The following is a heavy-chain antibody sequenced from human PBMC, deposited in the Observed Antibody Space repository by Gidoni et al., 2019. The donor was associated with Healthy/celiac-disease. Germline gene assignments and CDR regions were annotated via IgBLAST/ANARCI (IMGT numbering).Heavy chain of an antibody. V-gene: IGHV4-4*02. Sequence: SRVTISVDKSKNQFSLKLSSVTAADTAVYYCARESYSSSGAAFDIWGQGTMVTVSS. J-gene: IGHJ3*02. CDR3: ARESYSSSGAAFDI. D-gene: IGHD6-13*01.